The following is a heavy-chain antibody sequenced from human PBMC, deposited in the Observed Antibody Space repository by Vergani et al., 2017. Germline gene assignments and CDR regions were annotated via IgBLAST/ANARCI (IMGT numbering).Heavy chain of an antibody. CDR2: IYTSGST. D-gene: IGHD2-15*01. CDR3: ATRGGGYCSGGSCYPRRYFDY. J-gene: IGHJ4*02. Sequence: QVQLQESGPGLVKPSETLSLTCTVSGGSISSYYWSWIRQPAGKGLEWIGRIYTSGSTNYNPSLKSRVTISVDTSKNQFSLKLSSVTAADTAVYYCATRGGGYCSGGSCYPRRYFDYWGQGTLVTVSS. V-gene: IGHV4-4*07. CDR1: GGSISSYY.